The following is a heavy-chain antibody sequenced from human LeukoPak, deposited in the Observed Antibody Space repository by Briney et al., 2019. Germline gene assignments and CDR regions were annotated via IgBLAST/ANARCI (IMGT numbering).Heavy chain of an antibody. V-gene: IGHV4-61*02. CDR3: ARGVVVPAAPYYYYYYMDV. J-gene: IGHJ6*03. CDR1: GGSISSGSYY. D-gene: IGHD2-2*01. Sequence: PSETLSLTCTVSGGSISSGSYYWSWIRQPAGKGLEWIGRIYTSGSTNYNPSLKSRVTMSVDTSKNQFSLKLSSVTAADTAVYYCARGVVVPAAPYYYYYYMDVWGKGTTVTVSS. CDR2: IYTSGST.